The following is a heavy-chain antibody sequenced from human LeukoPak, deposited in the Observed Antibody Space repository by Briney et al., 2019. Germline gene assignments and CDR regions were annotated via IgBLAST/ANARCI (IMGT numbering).Heavy chain of an antibody. Sequence: GSLRLSCEASGFTFSNSAMSWVRQAPGKGLEWVSGISASGHYTYNADSAKGRFTISRDNSKNTLYLQMNSLRAEDTALYYCAKDGSWGNYYFYFYIDVWGKGTTVTVSS. J-gene: IGHJ6*03. CDR3: AKDGSWGNYYFYFYIDV. CDR2: ISASGHYT. CDR1: GFTFSNSA. V-gene: IGHV3-23*01. D-gene: IGHD3-16*01.